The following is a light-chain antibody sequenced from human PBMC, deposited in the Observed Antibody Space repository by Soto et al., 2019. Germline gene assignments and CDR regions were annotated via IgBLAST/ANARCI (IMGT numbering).Light chain of an antibody. CDR2: GAS. J-gene: IGKJ3*01. CDR3: QQFDDSPFT. CDR1: QSVSSSF. V-gene: IGKV3-20*01. Sequence: EIVLTQSPDILSLSPGERVTLSCRASQSVSSSFLAWYQQKPGQAPRLLIYGASSRATGIPDRFSGSGSGTDFTLTITSLEPEDFAVYYCQQFDDSPFTFGPGTKVDIK.